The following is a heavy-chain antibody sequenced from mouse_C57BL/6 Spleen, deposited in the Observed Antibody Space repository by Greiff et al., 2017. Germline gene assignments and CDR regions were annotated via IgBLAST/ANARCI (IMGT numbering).Heavy chain of an antibody. CDR2: IWCDDDK. V-gene: IGHV8-8*01. CDR3: ARREAYYYGSRNPPRYWYFDV. D-gene: IGHD1-1*01. Sequence: QVTLKVSGPGILQPSQTLSLTCSFSGFSLSTFGMGVGWIRQPSGKGLEWLAHIWCDDDKYYNPALKSRLTLSKDTSKNQVFLKIANVDTADTATYYCARREAYYYGSRNPPRYWYFDVWGTGTTVTVSS. J-gene: IGHJ1*03. CDR1: GFSLSTFGMG.